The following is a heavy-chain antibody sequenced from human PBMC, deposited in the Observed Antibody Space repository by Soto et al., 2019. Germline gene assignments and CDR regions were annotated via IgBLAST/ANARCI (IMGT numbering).Heavy chain of an antibody. CDR2: IIPIFGTA. V-gene: IGHV1-69*01. CDR1: GGTFSSYA. J-gene: IGHJ5*02. Sequence: QVQLVQSGAEVKKPGSSVKVPCKASGGTFSSYAISWVRQAPGQGLEWMGGIIPIFGTANYAQKFQGRVTITADESTSTAYMELSSLRSEDTAVYYCARCLGGTTPGVGWFDPWGQGTLVTVSS. CDR3: ARCLGGTTPGVGWFDP. D-gene: IGHD1-7*01.